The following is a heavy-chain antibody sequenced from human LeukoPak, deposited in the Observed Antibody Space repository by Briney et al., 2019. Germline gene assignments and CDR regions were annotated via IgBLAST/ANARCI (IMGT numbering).Heavy chain of an antibody. CDR3: AKVLLWFGEFTS. D-gene: IGHD3-10*01. Sequence: GGSLRLSCAASGFTFSSYAMSWVRQAPGRGLEWVSAISGSGGSTYYADSVKGRFTISRDNSKNTLYLQMNSLRAEDTAVYYCAKVLLWFGEFTSWGQGTLVTVSS. CDR1: GFTFSSYA. CDR2: ISGSGGST. J-gene: IGHJ5*02. V-gene: IGHV3-23*01.